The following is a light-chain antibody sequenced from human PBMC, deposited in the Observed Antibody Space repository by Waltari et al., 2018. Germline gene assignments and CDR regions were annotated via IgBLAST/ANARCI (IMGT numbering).Light chain of an antibody. V-gene: IGKV3-20*01. CDR2: GAS. Sequence: EIVLTQSPGTLSLSPGERATLSCRASQSVSRTLAGYQQKPGQAPKLLIYGASIRATGIPDRVTGSGSGTDFSLTISSLEPEDFAIYFCQHYVRLPATFGQGTKVEIK. CDR1: QSVSRT. J-gene: IGKJ1*01. CDR3: QHYVRLPAT.